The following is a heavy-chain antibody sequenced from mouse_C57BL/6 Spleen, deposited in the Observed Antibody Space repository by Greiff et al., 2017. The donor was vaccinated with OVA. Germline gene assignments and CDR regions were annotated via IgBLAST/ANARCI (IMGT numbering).Heavy chain of an antibody. Sequence: EVQLQQSGPELVKPGASVKISCKASGYSFTGYYMNWVKQSPEKSLEWIGEINPSTGGTNYNQKFKAKATLTVDKSSSTAYMQLKCLTSEDSAFYYCATTVLARNYFDYWGQGTTLTVSA. D-gene: IGHD1-1*01. CDR2: INPSTGGT. J-gene: IGHJ2*01. V-gene: IGHV1-42*01. CDR3: ATTVLARNYFDY. CDR1: GYSFTGYY.